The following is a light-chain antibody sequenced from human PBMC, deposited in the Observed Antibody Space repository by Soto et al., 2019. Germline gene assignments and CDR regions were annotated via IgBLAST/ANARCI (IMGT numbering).Light chain of an antibody. CDR1: QNIANY. CDR3: HQTCSTPQT. J-gene: IGKJ1*01. V-gene: IGKV1-39*01. CDR2: GAS. Sequence: DIQMTQSPSSLSASVEDRVTITCRASQNIANYLTWYQHKPGKAPRLLIYGASSLQSGVPSRFSGSGSGTDFSLTISSLQPEDFPSDYCHQTCSTPQTFGHGTKV.